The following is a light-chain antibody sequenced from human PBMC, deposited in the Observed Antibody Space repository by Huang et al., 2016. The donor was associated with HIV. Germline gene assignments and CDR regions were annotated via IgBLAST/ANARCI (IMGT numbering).Light chain of an antibody. Sequence: DIQLTQSPVSLSVSVGDRVTISCQSSHDIRKFLNWYQQKPGKAPKLLSYEASYLQTGVPARFSASGAGTDFTLTISSLHPEELATYFCQQYESVPLTFGGGTKVQIK. CDR1: HDIRKF. J-gene: IGKJ4*01. V-gene: IGKV1-33*01. CDR2: EAS. CDR3: QQYESVPLT.